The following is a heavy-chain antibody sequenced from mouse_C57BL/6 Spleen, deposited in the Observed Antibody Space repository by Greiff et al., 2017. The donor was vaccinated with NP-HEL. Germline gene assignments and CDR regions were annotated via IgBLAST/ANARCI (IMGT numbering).Heavy chain of an antibody. V-gene: IGHV5-16*01. J-gene: IGHJ2*01. CDR2: INYDGSST. CDR3: ARSYSNYVFDY. D-gene: IGHD2-5*01. CDR1: GFTFSDYY. Sequence: EVQVVESEGGLVQPGSSMKLSCTASGFTFSDYYMAWVRQVPEKGLEWVANINYDGSSTYYLDSLKSRFIISRDNAKNILYLQMSSLKSEDTATYYCARSYSNYVFDYWGQGTTLTVSS.